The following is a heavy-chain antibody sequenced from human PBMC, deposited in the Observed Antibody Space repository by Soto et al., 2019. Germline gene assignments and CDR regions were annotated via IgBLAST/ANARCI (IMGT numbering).Heavy chain of an antibody. J-gene: IGHJ3*02. CDR2: VTGRSSST. CDR3: TKHLPSKKNQRRWADAFHI. D-gene: IGHD2-2*01. Sequence: EVRLLESGGGLVQPGGSLRLSCVASGFTFSNYAMSWVRQAPGKGLEWVSVVTGRSSSTYYADSVEGRFIISRDNSRNTLFLQMNSLGAEDTAVYYCTKHLPSKKNQRRWADAFHIWGLGTILTVSS. V-gene: IGHV3-23*01. CDR1: GFTFSNYA.